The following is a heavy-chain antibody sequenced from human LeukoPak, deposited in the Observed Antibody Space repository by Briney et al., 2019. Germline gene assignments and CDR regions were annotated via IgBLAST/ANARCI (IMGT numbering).Heavy chain of an antibody. J-gene: IGHJ6*02. Sequence: SVKVSCKASGGTFSSYAISWVRQAPGQGLEWMGGIIPIFGTADYAQKFQGRVTITADESTSTAYMELSSLRSEDTAVYYCARDWGTWNYGMDVWGQGTTVTVSS. D-gene: IGHD3-16*01. CDR3: ARDWGTWNYGMDV. CDR1: GGTFSSYA. CDR2: IIPIFGTA. V-gene: IGHV1-69*01.